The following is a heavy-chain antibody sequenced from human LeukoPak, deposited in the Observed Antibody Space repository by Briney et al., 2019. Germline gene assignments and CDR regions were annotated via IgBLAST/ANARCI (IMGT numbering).Heavy chain of an antibody. CDR1: GFTFSSYE. CDR3: AKVRNLLVSLSAFDI. V-gene: IGHV3-48*03. CDR2: ISSSGSTI. Sequence: PGGSLRLSCAASGFTFSSYEMNWVRQAPGKGLEWVSYISSSGSTIYYADSVKGRFTISRDNSKNTLYLQMNSLRAEDTAVYYCAKVRNLLVSLSAFDIWGQGTMVTVSS. J-gene: IGHJ3*02. D-gene: IGHD5/OR15-5a*01.